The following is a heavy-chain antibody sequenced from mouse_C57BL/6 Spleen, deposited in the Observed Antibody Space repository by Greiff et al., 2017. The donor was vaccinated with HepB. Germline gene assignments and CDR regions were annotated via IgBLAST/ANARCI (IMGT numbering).Heavy chain of an antibody. D-gene: IGHD1-1*01. Sequence: QVQLQQPGAELVRPGSSVKLSCKASGYTFTSYWMHWVKQRPIQGLEWIGNIDPSDSETHYNQKFKDKATLTVDKSSSTAYMQLSSLTSEDSAVYYCAFITTVVGLDYWGQGTTLTVSS. CDR1: GYTFTSYW. J-gene: IGHJ2*01. CDR3: AFITTVVGLDY. V-gene: IGHV1-52*01. CDR2: IDPSDSET.